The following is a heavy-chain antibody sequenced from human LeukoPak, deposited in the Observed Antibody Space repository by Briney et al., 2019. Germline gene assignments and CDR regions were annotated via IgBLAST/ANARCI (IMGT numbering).Heavy chain of an antibody. CDR3: ARHIAAPPPYYFAY. CDR1: GFTFSSYA. V-gene: IGHV3-23*01. CDR2: ISGSDCST. J-gene: IGHJ4*02. D-gene: IGHD6-6*01. Sequence: VWSLRLSCATSGFTFSSYAMSCVRQAPGTALEWVSAISGSDCSTYYADSVNRQFPISRDSSKNTVYLQMNSLRAEAKAVYCCARHIAAPPPYYFAYWGQGTLVTVS.